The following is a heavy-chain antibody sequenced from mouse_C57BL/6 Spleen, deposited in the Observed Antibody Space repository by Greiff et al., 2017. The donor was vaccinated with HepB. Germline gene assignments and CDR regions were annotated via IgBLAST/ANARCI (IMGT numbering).Heavy chain of an antibody. V-gene: IGHV1-61*01. CDR2: IYPSDSET. J-gene: IGHJ4*01. D-gene: IGHD3-2*02. Sequence: QVQLQQPGAELVRPGSSVKLSCKASGYTFTSYWMDWVKQRPGQGLEWIGNIYPSDSETHYNQKFKDKATLTVDKSSSTAYMQLSSLTSEDSAVYYCARSLSSGYDAMDYWGQGTSVTVSS. CDR1: GYTFTSYW. CDR3: ARSLSSGYDAMDY.